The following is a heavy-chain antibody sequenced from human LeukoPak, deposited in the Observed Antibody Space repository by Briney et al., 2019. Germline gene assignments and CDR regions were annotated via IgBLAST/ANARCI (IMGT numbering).Heavy chain of an antibody. J-gene: IGHJ1*01. V-gene: IGHV3-23*01. CDR2: ISGSGGST. CDR3: AKYPNDYYDSSGYYTRAEYFQH. CDR1: GFTFTSYA. Sequence: GSLRLSCAASGFTFTSYAMSWVRQVSGKGLEWVSVISGSGGSTYYADSVKGRFTISRDNSKNTLYLQMNSLRAEDTAVYYCAKYPNDYYDSSGYYTRAEYFQHWGQGTLVTVSS. D-gene: IGHD3-22*01.